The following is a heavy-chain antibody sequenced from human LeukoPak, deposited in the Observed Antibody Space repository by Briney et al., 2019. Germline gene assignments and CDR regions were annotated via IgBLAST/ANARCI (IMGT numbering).Heavy chain of an antibody. CDR3: ARGDIVVLPAGIPHNWFDP. CDR2: INPNSCGS. Sequence: ASVNVSCKASGYSFTGYYIHWVRQAPGQGLECVGWINPNSCGSHYVQKLQGRVTMTRDTSISTAYMELSRLRSDDRAVYYCARGDIVVLPAGIPHNWFDPWGQGTLVTVSS. J-gene: IGHJ5*02. V-gene: IGHV1-2*02. D-gene: IGHD2-2*02. CDR1: GYSFTGYY.